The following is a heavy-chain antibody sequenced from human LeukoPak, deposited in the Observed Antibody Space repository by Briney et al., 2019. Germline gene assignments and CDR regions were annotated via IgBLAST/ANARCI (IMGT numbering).Heavy chain of an antibody. V-gene: IGHV3-7*03. J-gene: IGHJ4*02. Sequence: GRSLRLSYAASGFTLSSSWMSWVRHAPGKGLEWVANINQDGSEKYYVDSVKGRFTISRDNVKNSLYLQMNSLRAEDTAVYYGARDRSCSGWGEGTLVTVSS. CDR3: ARDRSCSG. CDR2: INQDGSEK. CDR1: GFTLSSSW. D-gene: IGHD2-15*01.